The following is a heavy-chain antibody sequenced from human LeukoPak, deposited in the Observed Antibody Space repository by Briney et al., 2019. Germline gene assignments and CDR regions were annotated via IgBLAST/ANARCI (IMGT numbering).Heavy chain of an antibody. CDR1: GFTFDEFA. CDR2: ISGDGATT. Sequence: PGGSLRLSRAASGFTFDEFAMQWVRQAPGKGLEWVSLISGDGATTYYAASVKGRFTISRDNKKNFLYLQMNNLGTEDTALCYCAKDLSSIFDALNIWGQGTLVTVSS. V-gene: IGHV3-43*02. CDR3: AKDLSSIFDALNI. D-gene: IGHD3-3*01. J-gene: IGHJ3*02.